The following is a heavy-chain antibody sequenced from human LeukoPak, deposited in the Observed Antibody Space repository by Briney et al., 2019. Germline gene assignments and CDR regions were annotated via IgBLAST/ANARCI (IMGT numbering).Heavy chain of an antibody. Sequence: SETLSLTCAVSGGSISSGGYSWSRIRQPPGKGLEWIGYIYHSGSTYYNPSLKSRVTISVDRSKNQFSLKLSSVTAADTAVYYCARLISSIWFGELLNWFDPWGQGTLVTVSS. J-gene: IGHJ5*02. CDR3: ARLISSIWFGELLNWFDP. CDR1: GGSISSGGYS. CDR2: IYHSGST. D-gene: IGHD3-10*01. V-gene: IGHV4-30-2*01.